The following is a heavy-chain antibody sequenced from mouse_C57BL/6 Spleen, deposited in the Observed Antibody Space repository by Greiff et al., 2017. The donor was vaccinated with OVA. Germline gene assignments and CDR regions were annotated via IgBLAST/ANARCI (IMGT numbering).Heavy chain of an antibody. CDR3: ARDYYGSHYFDY. CDR1: GYTFTDYN. D-gene: IGHD1-1*01. CDR2: INPNNGGT. Sequence: EVQLQQSGPELVKPGASVKMSCKASGYTFTDYNMHWVKQSHGKSLEWIGYINPNNGGTSYNQKFKGKATLTVNKSSSTAYMELLSLTSEDSAVYYCARDYYGSHYFDYWGQGTTLTVSS. V-gene: IGHV1-22*01. J-gene: IGHJ2*01.